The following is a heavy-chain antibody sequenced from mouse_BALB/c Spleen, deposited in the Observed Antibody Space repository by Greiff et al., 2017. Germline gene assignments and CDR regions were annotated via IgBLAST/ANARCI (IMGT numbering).Heavy chain of an antibody. CDR3: ARGEYGNYVWYAMDY. D-gene: IGHD2-10*02. CDR2: ISTYYGDA. CDR1: GYTFTDYA. J-gene: IGHJ4*01. V-gene: IGHV1S137*01. Sequence: VQLQQSGAELVRPGVSVKISCKGSGYTFTDYAMHWVKQSHAKSLEWIGVISTYYGDASYNQKFKGKATMTVDKSSSTAYMELARLTSEDSAIYYCARGEYGNYVWYAMDYWGQGTSVTVSS.